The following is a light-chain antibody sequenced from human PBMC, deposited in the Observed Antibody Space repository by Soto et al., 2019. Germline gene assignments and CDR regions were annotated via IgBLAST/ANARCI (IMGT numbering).Light chain of an antibody. CDR2: RSY. J-gene: IGLJ2*01. V-gene: IGLV1-47*01. CDR3: SARDDTLSGGV. Sequence: QSVLTQPPSTSGTPGQRVTISCSGSSSNIGGNHVYWYQQFPGMAPKLRMYRSYHRPTRVPDRFSGSKSGTSASLAISGLPSDYEADYECSARDDTLSGGVLGGGTKLTVL. CDR1: SSNIGGNH.